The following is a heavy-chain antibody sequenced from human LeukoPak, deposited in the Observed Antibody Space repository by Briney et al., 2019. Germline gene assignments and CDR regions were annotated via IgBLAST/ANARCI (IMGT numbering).Heavy chain of an antibody. V-gene: IGHV4-59*01. CDR2: IYYIGST. Sequence: SVTLSLTCTVSGGSISSDYWSWIRQPPGKGLEWIGYIYYIGSTNYNPSLKSRITISVDTSKSHFSLKLSSVTAADTAVYYCARVVGATGSSDYWGQGTLVTVSS. D-gene: IGHD1-26*01. J-gene: IGHJ4*02. CDR1: GGSISSDY. CDR3: ARVVGATGSSDY.